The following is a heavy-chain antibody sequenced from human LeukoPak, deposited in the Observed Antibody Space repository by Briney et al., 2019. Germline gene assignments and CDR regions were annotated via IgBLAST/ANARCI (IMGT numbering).Heavy chain of an antibody. V-gene: IGHV5-51*01. CDR1: EYSFPNYW. Sequence: HGESLKISCKGSEYSFPNYWIGWVRQMPGKGLEWMGIIYPGDSDTRYSPSFQGQVTISADKSISTAYLQWSSLKASDTAMYYCARVPLDYGDYMYYFDYWGQGTLVTVSS. CDR2: IYPGDSDT. J-gene: IGHJ4*02. CDR3: ARVPLDYGDYMYYFDY. D-gene: IGHD4-17*01.